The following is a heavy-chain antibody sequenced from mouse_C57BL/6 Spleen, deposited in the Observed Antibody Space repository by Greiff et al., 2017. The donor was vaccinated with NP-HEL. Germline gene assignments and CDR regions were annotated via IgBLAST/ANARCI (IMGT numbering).Heavy chain of an antibody. CDR3: AREKGPITTVVANWYFDV. CDR1: GFTFSSYA. CDR2: ISDGGSYT. J-gene: IGHJ1*03. D-gene: IGHD1-1*01. Sequence: DVMLVESGGGLVKPGGSLKLSCAASGFTFSSYAMSWVRQTPEKRLEWVATISDGGSYTYYPDNVKGRFTFSRDNAKNNLYLQMSHLKSEDTAMYYCAREKGPITTVVANWYFDVWGTGTTVTVSS. V-gene: IGHV5-4*01.